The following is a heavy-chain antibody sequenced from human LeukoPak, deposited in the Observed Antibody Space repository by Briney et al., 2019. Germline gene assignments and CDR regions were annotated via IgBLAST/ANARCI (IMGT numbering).Heavy chain of an antibody. V-gene: IGHV4-59*01. Sequence: SETLSLTCSVSGGSISSYYWSWIRQPPGKALEWIGYIYYTGSTKYSPSLKSRVTISVDTSKKQFSLNLSSVTAADTAVYFCARAVTGTSPLGYWGQGALVTVSS. CDR3: ARAVTGTSPLGY. J-gene: IGHJ4*02. D-gene: IGHD6-19*01. CDR2: IYYTGST. CDR1: GGSISSYY.